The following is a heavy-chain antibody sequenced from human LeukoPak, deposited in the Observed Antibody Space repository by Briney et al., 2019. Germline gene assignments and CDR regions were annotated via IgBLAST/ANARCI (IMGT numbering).Heavy chain of an antibody. V-gene: IGHV3-23*01. J-gene: IGHJ6*03. CDR3: ARRGVTVGAPPYMDV. CDR1: GFTFSSYA. CDR2: ISGSGGST. Sequence: PGRSLRLSCAASGFTFSSYAMRWVRQAPGKGLEWVSAISGSGGSTYYADSVKGRFTISRDNSKNTLYLQMNSLRVEDTALYYCARRGVTVGAPPYMDVWGKGTTVTVSS. D-gene: IGHD1-26*01.